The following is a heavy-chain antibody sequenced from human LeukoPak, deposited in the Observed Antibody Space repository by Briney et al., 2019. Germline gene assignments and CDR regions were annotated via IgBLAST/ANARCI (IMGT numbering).Heavy chain of an antibody. J-gene: IGHJ4*02. CDR2: IWYDGSNK. CDR3: ARGDYGGNMVGFDPFDY. Sequence: GSLRLSCAASGFTFSSYGMHWVRQAPGKGLEWVAVIWYDGSNKYYADSVKGRFTISRDNSKNTLYLQMNSLSAEDTAVYYCARGDYGGNMVGFDPFDYWGQGTLVTVSS. V-gene: IGHV3-33*01. CDR1: GFTFSSYG. D-gene: IGHD4-23*01.